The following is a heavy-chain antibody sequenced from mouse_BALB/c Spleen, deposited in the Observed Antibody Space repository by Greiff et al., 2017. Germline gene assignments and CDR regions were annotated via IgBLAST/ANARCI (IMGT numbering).Heavy chain of an antibody. CDR1: GYTFSSYW. Sequence: VQLQQSGAELMTPGASVKISCKATGYTFSSYWIEWVKQRPGHGLEWIGEILPGSGSTNYNEKFKGKATFTADTSSNTAYMQLSSLTSEDSAVYYCAKRDLDYWGQGTTLTVSS. CDR3: AKRDLDY. V-gene: IGHV1-9*01. J-gene: IGHJ2*01. CDR2: ILPGSGST.